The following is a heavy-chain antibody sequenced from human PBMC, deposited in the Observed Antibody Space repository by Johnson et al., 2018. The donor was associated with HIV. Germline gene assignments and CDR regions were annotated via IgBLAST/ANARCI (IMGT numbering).Heavy chain of an antibody. V-gene: IGHV3-30*02. J-gene: IGHJ3*02. CDR1: GFTVSSYA. Sequence: QVQLVESGGGVVQPGRSLRLSCAASGFTVSSYAIHWVRQAPGKGLQWVAFIRYDGSNKYYADSVKGRFTISRDNSKNTLYLQMNSLRAEDTAVYYCAKLSVAADTDAFDIWGQGTMVTVSS. CDR2: IRYDGSNK. CDR3: AKLSVAADTDAFDI. D-gene: IGHD6-19*01.